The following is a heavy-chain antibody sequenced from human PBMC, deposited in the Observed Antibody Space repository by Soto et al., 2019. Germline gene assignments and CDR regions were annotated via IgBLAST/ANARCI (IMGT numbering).Heavy chain of an antibody. V-gene: IGHV4-39*01. J-gene: IGHJ4*02. Sequence: KPSETLSLTCTVSGGSISSSSYYWGWIRQPPGKGLEWIGSIYYSGSTYYNPSLKSRVTISVDTSKNQFSLKLSSVTAADTAVYYCARIRGYSYGFDYWGQGTLVTVSS. CDR3: ARIRGYSYGFDY. CDR1: GGSISSSSYY. D-gene: IGHD5-18*01. CDR2: IYYSGST.